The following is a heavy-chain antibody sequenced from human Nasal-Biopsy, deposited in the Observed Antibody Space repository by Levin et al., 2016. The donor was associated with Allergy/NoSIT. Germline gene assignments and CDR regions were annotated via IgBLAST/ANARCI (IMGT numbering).Heavy chain of an antibody. D-gene: IGHD3-10*01. CDR3: ARGKMLLWDAFDI. CDR1: GFSFDDYA. V-gene: IGHV3-20*04. J-gene: IGHJ3*02. Sequence: GESLKISCTASGFSFDDYAMNWVRQAPGKGLEWVSGIRWDGTSSTYADSVKGRFTVSRDNAKNSLYLQMNSLRADDTAFYFCARGKMLLWDAFDIWGQGEMVTVSS. CDR2: IRWDGTSS.